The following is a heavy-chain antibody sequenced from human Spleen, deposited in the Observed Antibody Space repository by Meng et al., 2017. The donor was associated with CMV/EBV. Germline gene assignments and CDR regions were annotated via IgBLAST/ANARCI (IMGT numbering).Heavy chain of an antibody. V-gene: IGHV4-34*01. Sequence: GSLRLSCAVYGGSFSGYYWSWIRQPPGKGLEWIGEINHSGSTNYNPSLKSRVTISVDTSKNQFSLKLSSVTAADTAVYYCARLYYDSSGYYYGPGFFDYWGQGTLVTVSS. CDR1: GGSFSGYY. CDR3: ARLYYDSSGYYYGPGFFDY. D-gene: IGHD3-22*01. CDR2: INHSGST. J-gene: IGHJ4*02.